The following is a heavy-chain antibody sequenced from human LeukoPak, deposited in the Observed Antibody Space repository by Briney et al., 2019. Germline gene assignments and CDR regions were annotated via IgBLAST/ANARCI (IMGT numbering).Heavy chain of an antibody. CDR2: IIPIFGTA. CDR3: ARDSPVQTTYFDY. D-gene: IGHD1-7*01. Sequence: ASVKVSCKASGGTFSSYAISWVRQAPGQGLVWMGRIIPIFGTANYAQKFQGRVTITTDESTSTAYMGLSSQRSEDTAVYYCARDSPVQTTYFDYWGQGTLITVSS. J-gene: IGHJ4*02. V-gene: IGHV1-69*05. CDR1: GGTFSSYA.